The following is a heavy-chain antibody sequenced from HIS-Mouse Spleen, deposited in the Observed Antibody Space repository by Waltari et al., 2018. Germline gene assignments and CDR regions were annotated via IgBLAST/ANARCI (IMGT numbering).Heavy chain of an antibody. V-gene: IGHV3-72*01. D-gene: IGHD3-10*01. CDR1: GFTFSDHY. J-gene: IGHJ3*02. Sequence: EVQLVESGGGLVQPGGSLRLSCAASGFTFSDHYMDWVRKAPGKGLEWVGRTSNKANSNTTDYAASVKGRFTISRDDSKNSLYLKMNSLKTEDTAVYYCARDMGIWGQGTMVTVSS. CDR2: TSNKANSNTT. CDR3: ARDMGI.